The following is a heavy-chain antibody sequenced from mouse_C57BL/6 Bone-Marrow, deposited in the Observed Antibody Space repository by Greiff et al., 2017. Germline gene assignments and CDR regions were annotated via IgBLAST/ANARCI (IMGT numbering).Heavy chain of an antibody. CDR1: GYSITSGYY. J-gene: IGHJ1*03. Sequence: EVQLVESGPGLVKPSQSLSLTCSVTGYSITSGYYWNWIRQFPGNKLEWMGYISYDGSNNYDPSLKNRISITRDTSKNQFFLKLNSVTTEDTATYYCARGDYDGTGYFDVWGTGTTVTVSS. CDR2: ISYDGSN. D-gene: IGHD2-4*01. CDR3: ARGDYDGTGYFDV. V-gene: IGHV3-6*01.